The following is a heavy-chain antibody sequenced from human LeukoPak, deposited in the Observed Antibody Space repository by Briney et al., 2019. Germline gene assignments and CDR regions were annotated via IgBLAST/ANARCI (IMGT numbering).Heavy chain of an antibody. V-gene: IGHV3-30*14. J-gene: IGHJ4*02. CDR2: LSFDGDEI. CDR3: ARDWPLSGEGY. CDR1: GFTFNTYS. Sequence: GGSLRLSCIASGFTFNTYSMHWVRQAPGKGLEWVAVLSFDGDEIHYADSVKGRFTISRDNSKNTLYLQMNSLRAEDTAVYYCARDWPLSGEGYWGQGTLVTVSS. D-gene: IGHD3-16*02.